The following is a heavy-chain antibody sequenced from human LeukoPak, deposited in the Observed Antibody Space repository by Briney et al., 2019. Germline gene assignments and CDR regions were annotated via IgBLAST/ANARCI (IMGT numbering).Heavy chain of an antibody. CDR3: ARVASGHSFDP. J-gene: IGHJ5*02. CDR2: IYSGGST. D-gene: IGHD2-21*01. CDR1: GFTVSSNY. Sequence: GGSLRLSCAASGFTVSSNYMSWVRQAPGKGLEWVSVIYSGGSTYYADSVKGRFTISRDNSKNTLYLQMNSLRAEDTAVYYCARVASGHSFDPCGQGTLVTVSS. V-gene: IGHV3-66*01.